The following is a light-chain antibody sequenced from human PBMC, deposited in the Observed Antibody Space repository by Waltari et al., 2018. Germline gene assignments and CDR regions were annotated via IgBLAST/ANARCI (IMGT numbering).Light chain of an antibody. Sequence: SSELTQDPAVSVALGQTVRITCQGDSLRDYYASWYQQKPGQAPLLVIFGQNQRPSGIADRFSCSRSGNTAYLTITGALAEDEGDFYCSTRDSGDSHRVFGGGTKLTVL. V-gene: IGLV3-19*01. CDR2: GQN. CDR3: STRDSGDSHRV. J-gene: IGLJ3*02. CDR1: SLRDYY.